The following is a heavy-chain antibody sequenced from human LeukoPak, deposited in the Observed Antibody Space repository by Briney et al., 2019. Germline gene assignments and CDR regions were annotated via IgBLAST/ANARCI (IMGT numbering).Heavy chain of an antibody. V-gene: IGHV4-34*01. CDR1: GGSFSGYY. CDR2: INHRRST. J-gene: IGHJ4*02. Sequence: SETLSLTCAVYGGSFSGYYWSWIRQPPGKGLEWIGEINHRRSTNYNPSLKSRVTMSVDTSKNQLSLNLSSVTAADTAVYYCARGQFWSGYSIWGQGTLVTVSS. D-gene: IGHD3-3*02. CDR3: ARGQFWSGYSI.